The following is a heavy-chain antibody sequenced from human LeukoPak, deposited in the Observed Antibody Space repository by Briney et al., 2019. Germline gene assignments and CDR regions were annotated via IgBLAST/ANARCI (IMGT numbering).Heavy chain of an antibody. CDR2: ISRSSSYI. D-gene: IGHD2-8*02. J-gene: IGHJ4*02. Sequence: GGSLRLSCAASGFTFSSYSMNWVRQAPGKGLEWVSSISRSSSYIYYADSVKGRFTISRDNAKNSLYLQMNSLRAEDTAVYYCARDHRDWWAQTRFFDYWGQGTLVTVSS. CDR3: ARDHRDWWAQTRFFDY. CDR1: GFTFSSYS. V-gene: IGHV3-21*04.